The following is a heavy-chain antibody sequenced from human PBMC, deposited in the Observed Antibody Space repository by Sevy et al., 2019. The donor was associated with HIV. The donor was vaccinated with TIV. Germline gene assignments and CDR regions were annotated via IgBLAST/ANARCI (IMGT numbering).Heavy chain of an antibody. CDR3: NGGASSGWYEDY. CDR2: IYYSGNS. D-gene: IGHD6-19*01. V-gene: IGHV4-39*01. CDR1: GGSISSSDYY. Sequence: SETLSLTCTVSGGSISSSDYYWCWIRQPPGKGLEWLGIIYYSGNSYYNPSLKSRVTISVDTSKNQFSLNLSSVTAADTAVYYCNGGASSGWYEDYWGQRTLVTVSS. J-gene: IGHJ4*02.